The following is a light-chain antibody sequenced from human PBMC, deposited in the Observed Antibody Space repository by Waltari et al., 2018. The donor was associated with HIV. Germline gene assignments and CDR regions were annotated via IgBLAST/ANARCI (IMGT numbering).Light chain of an antibody. V-gene: IGLV2-11*01. CDR1: SSGFGGYHY. J-gene: IGLJ3*02. CDR2: DVT. Sequence: QSALTQPRSVSGSPGQSVTISCTGTSSGFGGYHYVSWYQQNPNKAPKLMIYDVTKRPSGVPDRFSGSKSGNTASLTSSGLQADDEADYYCCAYAGSYTLFGGGTKVTVL. CDR3: CAYAGSYTL.